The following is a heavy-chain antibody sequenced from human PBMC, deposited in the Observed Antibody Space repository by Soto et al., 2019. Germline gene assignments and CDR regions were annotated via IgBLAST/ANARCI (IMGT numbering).Heavy chain of an antibody. J-gene: IGHJ4*01. CDR2: IYWDDDE. D-gene: IGHD5-18*01. CDR1: GFSLSTRGVG. V-gene: IGHV2-5*02. CDR3: PHRQGGSSYHFDY. Sequence: QITLKESGPTLVKPTQTLTLTCTFSGFSLSTRGVGVGWIRQPPGKALEWLALIYWDDDEGYSPSLKSRLTSSKNTTKIPVVLTVTSFDPVDTATYSCPHRQGGSSYHFDYWGHGTLGTVSS.